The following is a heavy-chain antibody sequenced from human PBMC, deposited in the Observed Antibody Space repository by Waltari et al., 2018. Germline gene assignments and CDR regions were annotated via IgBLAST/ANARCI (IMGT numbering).Heavy chain of an antibody. V-gene: IGHV1-69*01. CDR1: GGTSSSYA. CDR3: AKQGNWTVYYYYGMDV. CDR2: ISPSFGTA. J-gene: IGHJ6*02. Sequence: QVQLVQSGAEVKKPGSSVKVSCKASGGTSSSYAISRVRQAPGKGLEWMGGISPSFGTANYAQKFQGRVTITADESTSTAYMELSSLRSEDTAVYYCAKQGNWTVYYYYGMDVWGQGTTVTVSS. D-gene: IGHD1-20*01.